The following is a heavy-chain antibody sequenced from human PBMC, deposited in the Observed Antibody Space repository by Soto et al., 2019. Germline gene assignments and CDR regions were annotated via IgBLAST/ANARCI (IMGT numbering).Heavy chain of an antibody. CDR3: AHRLYSSAWPWDSGVFDS. CDR2: IYWDDDK. J-gene: IGHJ4*02. V-gene: IGHV2-5*02. Sequence: QITLKESGPTLVKPTQTLTLTCTFSGFSLSTGGVGVGWIRQPPGKALEWLALIYWDDDKRYSPSLKSRLTITKDTTNNPVVLTMTNMDPVDTATYYCAHRLYSSAWPWDSGVFDSWGQGTLVTVSS. D-gene: IGHD6-19*01. CDR1: GFSLSTGGVG.